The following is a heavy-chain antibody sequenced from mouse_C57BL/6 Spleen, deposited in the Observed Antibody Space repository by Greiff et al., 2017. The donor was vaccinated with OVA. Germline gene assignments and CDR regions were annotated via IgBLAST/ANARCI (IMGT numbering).Heavy chain of an antibody. D-gene: IGHD2-3*01. CDR2: ISDGGSYT. CDR1: GFTFSSYA. CDR3: ARSRPYEGAGFAY. Sequence: EVMLVESGGGLVKPGGSLKLSCAASGFTFSSYALSWVRQTPEKRLEWVATISDGGSYTYYPDNVKGRFTISRDNAKNNRYLQMSHLKSEDTAMYYCARSRPYEGAGFAYWGQGTLVTVSA. J-gene: IGHJ3*01. V-gene: IGHV5-4*03.